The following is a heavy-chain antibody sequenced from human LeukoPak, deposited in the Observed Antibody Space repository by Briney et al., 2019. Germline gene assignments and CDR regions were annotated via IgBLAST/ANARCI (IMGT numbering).Heavy chain of an antibody. CDR2: INWNGGST. D-gene: IGHD2-2*01. CDR1: RFTFDDYG. CDR3: ARGYLVPAAKEPDY. Sequence: PGGSLRLSCAASRFTFDDYGMSWVRQAPGKGLEWVSGINWNGGSTGYADSVKGRFTISRDNAKNSLYLQMNSLRAEDTALYYCARGYLVPAAKEPDYWGQGTLVTVSS. J-gene: IGHJ4*02. V-gene: IGHV3-20*04.